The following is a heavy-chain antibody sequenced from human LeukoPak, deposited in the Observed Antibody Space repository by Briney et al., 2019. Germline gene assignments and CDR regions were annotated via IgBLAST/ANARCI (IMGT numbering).Heavy chain of an antibody. CDR2: ISSSSSYI. V-gene: IGHV3-21*01. J-gene: IGHJ4*02. CDR1: GFAFSTYS. CDR3: ARDRTRLAVAGSVEDY. D-gene: IGHD6-19*01. Sequence: GGSLRLSCAASGFAFSTYSMNWVRQAPGKGLEWVSSISSSSSYIYYADSVKGRFTISRDNAKNSLYLQMNSLRAEDTAVYYCARDRTRLAVAGSVEDYWGQGTLVTVSS.